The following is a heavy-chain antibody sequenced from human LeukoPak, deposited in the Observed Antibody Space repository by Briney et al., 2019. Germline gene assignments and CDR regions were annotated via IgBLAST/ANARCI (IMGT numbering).Heavy chain of an antibody. J-gene: IGHJ4*02. Sequence: GMSLRLSCAASGFTFSSYGMHWVRQAPGKGLEWVAVISYDGSNKYYVDSVKGRFTISRDNSKNTLYLQMNSLRAEDTAVYYCAKGWDTAWRTGWYTFDYWGQGALVTVSS. CDR2: ISYDGSNK. CDR3: AKGWDTAWRTGWYTFDY. D-gene: IGHD6-19*01. CDR1: GFTFSSYG. V-gene: IGHV3-30*18.